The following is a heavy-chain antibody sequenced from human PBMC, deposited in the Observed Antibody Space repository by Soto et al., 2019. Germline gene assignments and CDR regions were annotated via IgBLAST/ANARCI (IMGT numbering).Heavy chain of an antibody. D-gene: IGHD3-22*01. J-gene: IGHJ5*02. CDR1: GGSISSSSYY. Sequence: QLQLQESGPGLVKPSETLSLTCTVSGGSISSSSYYWGWIRQPPGKGLEWIGSIYYSGSTYYNPPLKGGFTIPVDTPKSRSSRRLGSVTAADRVGFYCARLEGDYSAPYNCSAPWGREPLITVST. CDR2: IYYSGST. V-gene: IGHV4-39*01. CDR3: ARLEGDYSAPYNCSAP.